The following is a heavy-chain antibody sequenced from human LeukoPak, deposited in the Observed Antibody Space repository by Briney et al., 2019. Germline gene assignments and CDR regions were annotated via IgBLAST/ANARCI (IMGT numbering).Heavy chain of an antibody. D-gene: IGHD3-22*01. CDR3: ARDRSSSGYYPFDY. Sequence: GGSLRLSCVASGFIVSNNYMSWVRQAPGKGLEWVSVLYNAGSTYYADSVKRRFTISRDNAKNSLYLQMNSLRDADTAVYYCARDRSSSGYYPFDYWGQGTLVTVSS. CDR2: LYNAGST. J-gene: IGHJ4*02. V-gene: IGHV3-53*01. CDR1: GFIVSNNY.